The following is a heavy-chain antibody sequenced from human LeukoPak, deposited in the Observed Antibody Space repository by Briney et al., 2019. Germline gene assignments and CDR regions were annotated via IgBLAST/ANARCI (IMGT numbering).Heavy chain of an antibody. D-gene: IGHD3-3*01. CDR2: IYYSGST. J-gene: IGHJ4*02. Sequence: PSETLSLTCTVSGGSISSGDYYWSWIRQPPGKGLEWIGYIYYSGSTYYNPSLKSRVTISVDTSKNQFSLKLSSVTAADTAVYYCARARRYYDFWSGFGYWGQGTLVTVSS. CDR1: GGSISSGDYY. CDR3: ARARRYYDFWSGFGY. V-gene: IGHV4-30-4*08.